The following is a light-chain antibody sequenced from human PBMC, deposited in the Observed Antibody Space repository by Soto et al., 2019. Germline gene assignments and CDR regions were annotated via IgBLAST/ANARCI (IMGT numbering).Light chain of an antibody. CDR3: PPSYNTPHT. CDR2: AAY. V-gene: IGKV1-39*01. J-gene: IGKJ2*01. Sequence: DIQMTQSPSSLSASVGDRVTITCRASHSISSYLNWYQQKPGKAPKLLIYAAYSLQSGVPLRFSGSESGKEFTLTIGSLQPGDFSTSYFPPSYNTPHTFGQGTKLEFK. CDR1: HSISSY.